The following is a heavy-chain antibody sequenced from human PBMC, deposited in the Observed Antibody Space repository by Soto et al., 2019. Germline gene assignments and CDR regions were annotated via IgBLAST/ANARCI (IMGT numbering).Heavy chain of an antibody. Sequence: QVQLVQSGAELKKPGASVKVSCKASGYTFTTYDITWVRQAPGQGLEWMGWISGYNGNTKYAQRLQRRVTMTTETSTSTAYRELRSLRSDDTAVYYCARDSTARLAWFDPWGQGTLVIVSS. D-gene: IGHD6-6*01. J-gene: IGHJ5*02. CDR3: ARDSTARLAWFDP. CDR2: ISGYNGNT. V-gene: IGHV1-18*04. CDR1: GYTFTTYD.